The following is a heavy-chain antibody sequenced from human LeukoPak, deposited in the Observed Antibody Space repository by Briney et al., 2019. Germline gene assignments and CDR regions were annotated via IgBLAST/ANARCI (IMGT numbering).Heavy chain of an antibody. J-gene: IGHJ4*02. CDR3: AIRKSGNAIDY. CDR2: IYSGGST. CDR1: GFSFSTYE. Sequence: GGSLRLSCEASGFSFSTYEMNWVRQAPGKGLEWVSVIYSGGSTNYADSVKGRFTISRDNSKNTLYLLMNSLRAEDTAVYYCAIRKSGNAIDYWGQGTLVTVSS. V-gene: IGHV3-66*01. D-gene: IGHD5-12*01.